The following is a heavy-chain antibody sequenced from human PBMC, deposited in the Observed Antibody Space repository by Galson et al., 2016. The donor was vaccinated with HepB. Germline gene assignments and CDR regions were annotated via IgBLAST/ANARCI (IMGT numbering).Heavy chain of an antibody. CDR3: SRDPVYGGFGDV. V-gene: IGHV4-34*01. Sequence: SETLSLTCAVNGGSFSGQYWRWIRQPPGKGLEWIGEINHRGSSNYNPSLRGRVTMSVDTSANQFSLKLNSVTAADTAVYYCSRDPVYGGFGDVWAQGILVTVSS. J-gene: IGHJ4*02. CDR2: INHRGSS. CDR1: GGSFSGQY. D-gene: IGHD5-12*01.